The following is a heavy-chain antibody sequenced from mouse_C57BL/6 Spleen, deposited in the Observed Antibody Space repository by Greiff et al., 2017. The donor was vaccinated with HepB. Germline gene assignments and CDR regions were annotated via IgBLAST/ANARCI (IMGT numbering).Heavy chain of an antibody. D-gene: IGHD1-1*01. CDR3: ATDYYGSSLHWYFDV. CDR1: GYTFTSYT. Sequence: VQLVESGAELARPGASVKMSCKASGYTFTSYTMHWVKQRPGQGLEWIGYINPSSGYTKYNQKFKDKATLTADKSSSTAYMQLSSLTSEDSAVYYCATDYYGSSLHWYFDVWGTGTTVTVSS. J-gene: IGHJ1*03. V-gene: IGHV1-4*01. CDR2: INPSSGYT.